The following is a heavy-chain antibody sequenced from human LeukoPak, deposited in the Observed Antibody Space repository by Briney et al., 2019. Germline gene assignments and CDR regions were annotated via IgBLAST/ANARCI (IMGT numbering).Heavy chain of an antibody. D-gene: IGHD5-18*01. V-gene: IGHV3-23*01. J-gene: IGHJ6*03. Sequence: GTLRLSCAASGFTFSNYGMTWVRQAPGKGLEWVSAISDSGDSTYYADSAKGRFTISRDNSKNTLYLQMNSLRAEDTAVYYCAKGSRPGYSYGPREYYYYMDVWGKGTTVTVSS. CDR1: GFTFSNYG. CDR3: AKGSRPGYSYGPREYYYYMDV. CDR2: ISDSGDST.